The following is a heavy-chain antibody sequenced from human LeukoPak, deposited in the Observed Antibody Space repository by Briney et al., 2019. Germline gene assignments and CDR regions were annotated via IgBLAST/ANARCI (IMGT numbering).Heavy chain of an antibody. J-gene: IGHJ4*02. V-gene: IGHV4-59*01. CDR3: ARQTFSSVYRIFDY. Sequence: PSETLSLTCTVSGGSISGYYWTWIRQPPGKGLEWIGDIHYSGSTNYNPSLKSRVTMSVDTSKRQFALKLSSVTAADTAVYYCARQTFSSVYRIFDYWGQGTLVTVSS. D-gene: IGHD3-22*01. CDR2: IHYSGST. CDR1: GGSISGYY.